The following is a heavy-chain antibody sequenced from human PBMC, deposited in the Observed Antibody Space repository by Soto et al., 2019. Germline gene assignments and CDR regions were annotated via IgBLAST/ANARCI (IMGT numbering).Heavy chain of an antibody. V-gene: IGHV1-18*01. CDR1: GYTFTSYG. CDR2: ISAYNGNT. CDR3: ARGGLAYCGGDCYYYFDY. J-gene: IGHJ4*02. Sequence: ASVKVSCKASGYTFTSYGISWVRQAPGQGLEWMGWISAYNGNTNYAQKLQGRVTMTTDTSTSTAYMELRSLRSDDTAVYYCARGGLAYCGGDCYYYFDYWGQGTLVTVSS. D-gene: IGHD2-21*02.